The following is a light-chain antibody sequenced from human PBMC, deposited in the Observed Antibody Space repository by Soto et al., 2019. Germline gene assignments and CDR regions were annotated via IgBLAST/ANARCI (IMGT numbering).Light chain of an antibody. Sequence: QSALTQPPSASGSPGQSVTVSCTGTSSDVGGYNYVSWYQQHPGKAPKLMIYEVSKRPSGVPDRFSGSKSGNTASLTVSGLQAEDEADYYCSSYAGNTKYVFGTGTKVTV. CDR3: SSYAGNTKYV. CDR1: SSDVGGYNY. V-gene: IGLV2-8*01. J-gene: IGLJ1*01. CDR2: EVS.